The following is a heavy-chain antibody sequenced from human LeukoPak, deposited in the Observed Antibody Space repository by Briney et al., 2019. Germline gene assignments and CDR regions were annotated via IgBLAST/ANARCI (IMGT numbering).Heavy chain of an antibody. CDR1: GFTFSNAW. J-gene: IGHJ4*02. CDR2: IKSKTDGGTT. D-gene: IGHD2-2*01. CDR3: TLLGDIVVVPAAPDY. V-gene: IGHV3-15*01. Sequence: GGSLRLSCAASGFTFSNAWMSWVRQAPGKGLEWVGRIKSKTDGGTTDYAAPVKGRFTISRDDSKNTLYLQMNSLKTEDTAVYYRTLLGDIVVVPAAPDYWGQGTLVTVSS.